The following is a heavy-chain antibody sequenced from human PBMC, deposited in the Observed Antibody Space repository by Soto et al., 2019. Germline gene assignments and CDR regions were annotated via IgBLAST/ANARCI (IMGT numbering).Heavy chain of an antibody. CDR2: IYHSGST. V-gene: IGHV4-30-2*01. J-gene: IGHJ4*02. D-gene: IGHD3-10*01. CDR1: GGSISSGGYS. CDR3: ARDQRRGVFDY. Sequence: PSETLSLTCAVSGGSISSGGYSWSWIRQPPGKGLEWIGYIYHSGSTYYNPSLKSRVTISVDRSKNQFSLKLSSVTAADTAVYYCARDQRRGVFDYWGQGTLVTV.